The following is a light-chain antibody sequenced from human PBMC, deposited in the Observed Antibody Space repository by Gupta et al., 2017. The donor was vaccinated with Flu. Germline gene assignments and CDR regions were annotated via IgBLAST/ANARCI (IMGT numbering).Light chain of an antibody. CDR2: SGS. J-gene: IGKJ2*01. CDR3: QHTDSIPDT. V-gene: IGKV1-39*01. Sequence: DIQMTQSPSSLSASVGDRVTITCRASQNINKYLNWYQQRPGKAPEVLVYSGSSLQTGVPSRFSGSGSGTNFTLTISRLQPEDFATYYCQHTDSIPDTFGQGTKLEV. CDR1: QNINKY.